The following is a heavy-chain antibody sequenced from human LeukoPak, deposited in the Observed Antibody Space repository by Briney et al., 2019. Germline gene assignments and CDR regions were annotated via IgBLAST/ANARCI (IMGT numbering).Heavy chain of an antibody. D-gene: IGHD6-13*01. CDR1: GGSISSGGYY. CDR2: IYHSGST. Sequence: SETLSLTCTVSGGSISSGGYYWSWIRQPPGKGLEWIGYIYHSGSTYYNPSLKSRVTISVDRSKNQFSLKLNSVTAADTAVYYCARVQYSSSYLDYWGQGTLVTVSS. J-gene: IGHJ4*02. V-gene: IGHV4-30-2*01. CDR3: ARVQYSSSYLDY.